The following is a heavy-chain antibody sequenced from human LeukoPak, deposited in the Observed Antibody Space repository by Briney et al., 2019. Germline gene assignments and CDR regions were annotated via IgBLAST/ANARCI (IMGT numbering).Heavy chain of an antibody. CDR1: GFTFSIYS. V-gene: IGHV3-48*04. CDR2: ISGSSSTI. J-gene: IGHJ4*02. D-gene: IGHD1-26*01. CDR3: ARAIRSGSYGY. Sequence: PGGSLRLSCTASGFTFSIYSMNWVRQAPGKGLEWVSYISGSSSTIYYADSVKGRFTISRDNAKNSLYLQMNSLRAEDTAVYYCARAIRSGSYGYWGQGTLVTVSS.